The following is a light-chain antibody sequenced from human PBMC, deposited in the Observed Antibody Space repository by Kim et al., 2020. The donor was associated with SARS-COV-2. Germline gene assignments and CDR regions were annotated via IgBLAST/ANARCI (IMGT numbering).Light chain of an antibody. CDR1: SCSVAADFY. J-gene: IGLJ3*02. CDR3: VLYLGSGPNWV. CDR2: NTD. V-gene: IGLV8-61*01. Sequence: GTVTLTYRLNSCSVAADFYHSGYQQTPDHTPRTLIYNTDIRSSGVPDRFSGSILGNKAALTIAGAQADDECDYYCVLYLGSGPNWVFGGGTQLTVL.